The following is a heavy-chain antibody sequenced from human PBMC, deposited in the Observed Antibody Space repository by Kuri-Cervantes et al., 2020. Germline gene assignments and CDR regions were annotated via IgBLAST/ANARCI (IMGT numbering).Heavy chain of an antibody. CDR2: NYHSGST. CDR1: SGTISFDGYC. J-gene: IGHJ4*02. D-gene: IGHD6-19*01. CDR3: SRRYSSGWYFWLAFDY. V-gene: IGHV4-30-2*01. Sequence: TLWRTSAATSGTISFDGYCWSWIRQPPGKGLTWIGYNYHSGSTNYNPSLKSRVTISVDKSKNQFSLKLSSVTAADTAVYYCSRRYSSGWYFWLAFDYWGKGTLVTVSS.